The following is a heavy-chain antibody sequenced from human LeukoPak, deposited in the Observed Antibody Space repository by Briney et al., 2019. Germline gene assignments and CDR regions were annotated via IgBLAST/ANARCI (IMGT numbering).Heavy chain of an antibody. J-gene: IGHJ3*02. V-gene: IGHV3-30*09. CDR3: AKDYEPPGYDSTWHDAFDI. CDR2: ISSDGSKE. CDR1: GFTFGSYA. D-gene: IGHD6-13*01. Sequence: GRSLRLSCAASGFTFGSYAMHWVRQAPGKGLEWVAVISSDGSKEYYADSVKGRFAISRDNSENTLYLQMNSLRTEDTAVYFCAKDYEPPGYDSTWHDAFDIWGQGTMVTVSS.